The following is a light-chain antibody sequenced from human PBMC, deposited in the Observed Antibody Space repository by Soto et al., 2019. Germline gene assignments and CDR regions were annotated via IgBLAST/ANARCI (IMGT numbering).Light chain of an antibody. J-gene: IGKJ1*01. CDR2: DAS. V-gene: IGKV1-39*01. Sequence: DIQMTQSPSTLSASVGHRVTITCRASQSISSWLAWYQQKPGKAPKLLIYDASSLQSGVPSRFSGSGSGTDFTLTISSLQPEDFSTYYCQQSYSAPRTFGQGTKVDIK. CDR1: QSISSW. CDR3: QQSYSAPRT.